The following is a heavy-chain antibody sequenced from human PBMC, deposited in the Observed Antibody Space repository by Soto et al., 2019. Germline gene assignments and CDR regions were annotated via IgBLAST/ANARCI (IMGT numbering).Heavy chain of an antibody. CDR3: AKDQYGDYDVPTNFDY. V-gene: IGHV3-23*01. CDR2: ISGSGGST. Sequence: GGSLRLSCAASGFTFSSYAMSWVRQAPGKGLEWVSAISGSGGSTYYADSVKGRFTISRDNSKNTLYLQMNSLRAEDTAVYYCAKDQYGDYDVPTNFDYWGQGTLVTVSS. D-gene: IGHD4-17*01. CDR1: GFTFSSYA. J-gene: IGHJ4*02.